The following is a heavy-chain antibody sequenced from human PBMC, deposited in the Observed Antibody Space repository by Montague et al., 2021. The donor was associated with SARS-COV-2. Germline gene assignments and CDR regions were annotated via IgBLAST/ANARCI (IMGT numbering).Heavy chain of an antibody. CDR3: ARLGDGVVPSPILGVGPYYSYYCMDV. V-gene: IGHV4-34*01. J-gene: IGHJ6*03. CDR1: GGSFSTYS. D-gene: IGHD3-10*01. Sequence: SETLSLTCAVHGGSFSTYSWNWIRQPPGKGLEWIGEIHHGGSTNYNPSLKSRVTISADTSKNQFSLELTSVAAADTAVYYCARLGDGVVPSPILGVGPYYSYYCMDVWGKGTTVTVSS. CDR2: IHHGGST.